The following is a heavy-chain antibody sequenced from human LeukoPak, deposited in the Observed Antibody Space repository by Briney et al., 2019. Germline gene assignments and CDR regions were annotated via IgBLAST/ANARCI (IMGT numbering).Heavy chain of an antibody. V-gene: IGHV3-23*01. J-gene: IGHJ4*02. CDR1: GFTFSSYA. CDR2: ISGSGVST. CDR3: AKDFIRGSIGYFDY. D-gene: IGHD3-10*01. Sequence: PGGSLRLSCAASGFTFSSYAMNWVRQAPGKGLEWVSGISGSGVSTYFADSMKGRFTISRDNSKNTLYLQMNSLRAEDTAVYYCAKDFIRGSIGYFDYWGQGTLVTVSS.